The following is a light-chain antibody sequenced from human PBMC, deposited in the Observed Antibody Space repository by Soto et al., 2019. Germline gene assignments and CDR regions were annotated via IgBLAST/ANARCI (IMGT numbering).Light chain of an antibody. CDR2: GVT. CDR3: SSYSTIFFYV. CDR1: SSNIGFYNY. J-gene: IGLJ1*01. Sequence: QSALTQPASVSGSPGQTITISCTGTSSNIGFYNYVSWYQQYPAKAPNLLIYGVTNRPSGVSYRFAGSTSGSTASLTISGPRDEDAADYYCSSYSTIFFYVFGTGTKLPVL. V-gene: IGLV2-14*03.